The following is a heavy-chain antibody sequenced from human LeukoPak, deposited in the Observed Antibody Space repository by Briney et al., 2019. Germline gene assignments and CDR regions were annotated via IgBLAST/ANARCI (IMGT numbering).Heavy chain of an antibody. Sequence: SETLSLTCSVSGGSISSSSYYWGWIRQPPGKGLEWIGSIYYSGSTYYNPSLKSRVTISVDTSKNQFSLKLSSVTAADTAVYYCANQDTYYYDSSGFGPGAFDIWGQGTMVTVSS. CDR2: IYYSGST. J-gene: IGHJ3*02. V-gene: IGHV4-39*01. CDR1: GGSISSSSYY. D-gene: IGHD3-22*01. CDR3: ANQDTYYYDSSGFGPGAFDI.